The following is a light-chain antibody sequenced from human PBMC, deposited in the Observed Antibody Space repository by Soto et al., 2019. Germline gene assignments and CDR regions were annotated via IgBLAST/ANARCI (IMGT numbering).Light chain of an antibody. V-gene: IGLV4-69*01. J-gene: IGLJ2*01. CDR2: LNSDGSH. CDR3: QTWGSGIVV. CDR1: SGHSNYA. Sequence: QSVLTQSPSASASLGASVKLTCILSSGHSNYAIAWHQQQSEKGPRYLMKLNSDGSHSKGDGIPDRFSGSSSGAERYLTISSLQSEDEADYYCQTWGSGIVVFGGGTKVTVL.